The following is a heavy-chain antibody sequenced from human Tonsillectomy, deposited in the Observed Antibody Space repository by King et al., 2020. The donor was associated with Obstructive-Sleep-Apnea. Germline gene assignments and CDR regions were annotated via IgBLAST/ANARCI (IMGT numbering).Heavy chain of an antibody. V-gene: IGHV3-9*01. CDR2: ISWNSGSI. D-gene: IGHD6-19*01. CDR1: GFTFDDYA. CDR3: AKDITMAGAGPEY. Sequence: EVQLVEPGGGFVQPGRSLRLSCAASGFTFDDYAMHWVRQAPGKGLEWVSGISWNSGSIGYADSVKGRFTISRDNAKNSLYLQMNSLRAEDTALYYCAKDITMAGAGPEYWGQGTLVTVSS. J-gene: IGHJ4*02.